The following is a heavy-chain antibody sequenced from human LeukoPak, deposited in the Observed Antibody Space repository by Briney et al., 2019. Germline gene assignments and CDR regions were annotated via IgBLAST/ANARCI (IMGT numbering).Heavy chain of an antibody. J-gene: IGHJ4*02. CDR3: ARLYSSSSGLRASDY. CDR2: ISSSGSTI. CDR1: GFTFSSYE. D-gene: IGHD6-6*01. Sequence: TGGSLRLSCAASGFTFSSYEINWVRQAPGKGLEWVSYISSSGSTIFYADSVKGRFTISRDNAKNSLYLQMNSLRAEDTAVYYCARLYSSSSGLRASDYWGQGTLVTVSS. V-gene: IGHV3-48*03.